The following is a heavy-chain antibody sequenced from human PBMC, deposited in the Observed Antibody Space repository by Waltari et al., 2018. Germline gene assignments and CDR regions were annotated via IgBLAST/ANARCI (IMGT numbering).Heavy chain of an antibody. V-gene: IGHV3-30-3*01. CDR3: ARDREGAFDY. J-gene: IGHJ4*02. Sequence: QVQLVESGGGVVQPGRSLRLSCAASGFTFSSYAMPWVRQAPGKGLEWVAVISYDGSNKYYADSVKGRFTISRDNSKNTLYLQMNSLRAEDTAVYYCARDREGAFDYWGQGTLVTVSS. CDR1: GFTFSSYA. D-gene: IGHD1-26*01. CDR2: ISYDGSNK.